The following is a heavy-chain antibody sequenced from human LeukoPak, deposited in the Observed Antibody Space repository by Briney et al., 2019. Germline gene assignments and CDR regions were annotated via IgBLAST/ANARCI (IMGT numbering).Heavy chain of an antibody. CDR1: GFTFSSYW. Sequence: PGGSLRLSGAASGFTFSSYWMHWVRQAPGKGLVWVSRINSDGSSTNYADSVKGRFTISRDNAKNTLYLQMNSLRAEDTAMYYCARAVYYSNYLGYWGQGTLVTVSS. CDR2: INSDGSST. J-gene: IGHJ4*01. CDR3: ARAVYYSNYLGY. D-gene: IGHD3-10*01. V-gene: IGHV3-74*01.